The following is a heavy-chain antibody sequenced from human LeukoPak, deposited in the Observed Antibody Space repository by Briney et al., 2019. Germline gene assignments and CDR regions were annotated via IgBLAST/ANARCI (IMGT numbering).Heavy chain of an antibody. CDR1: GGSISSYY. CDR3: ARIGHEDYYFDY. V-gene: IGHV4-59*01. CDR2: IYYSGST. Sequence: WETLSLTCTVSGGSISSYYWSWIRQPPGKGLESIGYIYYSGSTNYNPSLKSRVTISVDTSKNQFSLKLSSVTAADTAVYYCARIGHEDYYFDYWGQGTLVTVSS. J-gene: IGHJ4*02.